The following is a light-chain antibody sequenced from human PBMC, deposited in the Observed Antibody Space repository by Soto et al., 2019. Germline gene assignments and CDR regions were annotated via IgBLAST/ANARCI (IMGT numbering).Light chain of an antibody. Sequence: DIQITPSPSTLSASVGASATITCRASQSVSTSLAWYQQKPGKAPKLLIYAASSLQSGVPSRFSGSGSGTDFTLTISSLQPEDFATYYCQQSYSTPITFGQGTRLEIK. CDR3: QQSYSTPIT. J-gene: IGKJ5*01. V-gene: IGKV1-39*01. CDR2: AAS. CDR1: QSVSTS.